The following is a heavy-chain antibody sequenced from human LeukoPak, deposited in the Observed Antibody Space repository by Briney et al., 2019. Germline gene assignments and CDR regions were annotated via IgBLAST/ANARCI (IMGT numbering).Heavy chain of an antibody. D-gene: IGHD7-27*01. V-gene: IGHV3-7*01. Sequence: PGGSLRLSCTASGFTFSGAWMTWVRQAPGKGLEWVANIRVDGTEKNYVDSVKGRFTISRDNAKNSLFLQMSNLRDDDTAIYYCARHVGISFWGQGTLVTVSS. CDR1: GFTFSGAW. CDR3: ARHVGISF. J-gene: IGHJ4*02. CDR2: IRVDGTEK.